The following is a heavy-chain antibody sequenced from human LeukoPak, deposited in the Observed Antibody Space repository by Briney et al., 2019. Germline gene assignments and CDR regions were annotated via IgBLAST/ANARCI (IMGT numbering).Heavy chain of an antibody. V-gene: IGHV3-7*01. CDR1: GFTFSSYW. CDR2: IKQDGSEK. Sequence: GGSLRLSCAASGFTFSSYWMSWVRQAPGKGLEWVANIKQDGSEKYYVDSVKGRFTISRDNAKNSLYLQMNSLRAEDTAVYYCARDLITRNSYMDVWGKGTTVTVSS. CDR3: ARDLITRNSYMDV. D-gene: IGHD3-22*01. J-gene: IGHJ6*03.